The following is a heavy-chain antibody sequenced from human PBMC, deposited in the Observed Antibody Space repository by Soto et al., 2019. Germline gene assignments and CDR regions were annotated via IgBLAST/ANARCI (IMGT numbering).Heavy chain of an antibody. CDR2: VIPIFGTT. J-gene: IGHJ3*02. D-gene: IGHD3-22*01. CDR1: GGTFSNYA. V-gene: IGHV1-69*06. Sequence: ASVKVSCKASGGTFSNYAVSWVRQAPGQGLEWMGEVIPIFGTTIYAQKFQGRVTMTEDTSTDTAYMELSSLRSEDTAVYYCATVSRYYYDSSPAENAFDIWGQGTMVTVSS. CDR3: ATVSRYYYDSSPAENAFDI.